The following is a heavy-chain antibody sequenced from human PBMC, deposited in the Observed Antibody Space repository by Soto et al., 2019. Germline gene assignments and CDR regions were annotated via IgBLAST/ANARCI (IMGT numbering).Heavy chain of an antibody. CDR3: ARHNRKAATHLFDY. V-gene: IGHV4-39*01. Sequence: PGKGLEWIGDINYSGSTNYNPSLKSRVTISVDTSKNQFSLKLSSVTAADTAVYYCARHNRKAATHLFDYWGQGTLVTVSS. D-gene: IGHD2-15*01. J-gene: IGHJ4*02. CDR2: INYSGST.